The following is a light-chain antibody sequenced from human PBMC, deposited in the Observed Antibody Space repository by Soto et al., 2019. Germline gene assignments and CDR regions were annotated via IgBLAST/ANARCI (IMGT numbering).Light chain of an antibody. Sequence: SYELTQPPSVSVAPGKTARITCGGNNIGSKSVHWYQQKPGQAPVLVIYYDSDRPSGIPERFSGSNSGNTATLTISRVEAGDEADYYCPVWDSSSVVVFGGGTKLTVL. V-gene: IGLV3-21*04. CDR2: YDS. CDR3: PVWDSSSVVV. J-gene: IGLJ2*01. CDR1: NIGSKS.